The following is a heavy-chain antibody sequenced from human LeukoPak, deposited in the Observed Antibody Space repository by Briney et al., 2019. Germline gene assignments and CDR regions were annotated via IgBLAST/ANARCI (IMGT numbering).Heavy chain of an antibody. CDR2: IYYSGST. CDR3: ARTPYDSSGYGAFDI. D-gene: IGHD3-22*01. J-gene: IGHJ3*02. CDR1: GGSISSSSYY. V-gene: IGHV4-39*07. Sequence: SETLSLTCTVSGGSISSSSYYWGWIRQPPGKGLEWIGSIYYSGSTYYNPSLKSRVTISVDTSKNQFSLKLSSVTAADTAVYYCARTPYDSSGYGAFDIWGQGTMVTVSS.